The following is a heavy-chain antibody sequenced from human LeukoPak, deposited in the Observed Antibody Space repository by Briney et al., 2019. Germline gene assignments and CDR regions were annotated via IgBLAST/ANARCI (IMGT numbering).Heavy chain of an antibody. V-gene: IGHV3-7*04. CDR1: GFTFSCYW. Sequence: GGSLRLSCAASGFTFSCYWMSWLRQAPGKGLEWVANIKQDGSERYYVDSVKGRFTISRDNAKNSLYLQMNSLRAVDTAVYYCARGPSGGNGFSYWGLGTLVTVSS. CDR2: IKQDGSER. CDR3: ARGPSGGNGFSY. J-gene: IGHJ4*02. D-gene: IGHD2-15*01.